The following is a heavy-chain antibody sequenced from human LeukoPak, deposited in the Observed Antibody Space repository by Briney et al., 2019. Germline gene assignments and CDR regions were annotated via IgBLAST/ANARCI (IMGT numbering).Heavy chain of an antibody. J-gene: IGHJ4*02. CDR1: GYTCTSYY. V-gene: IGHV1-46*01. CDR2: TNPSGGST. D-gene: IGHD4/OR15-4a*01. Sequence: GASVKVSCKASGYTCTSYYMHWVRQPPGQGLEWMGITNPSGGSTSYEQKFQGRVTMTRDTSTSTVYMELSSLRSEDTAVYYCATAQDYRWDYWGQGTLVSVSS. CDR3: ATAQDYRWDY.